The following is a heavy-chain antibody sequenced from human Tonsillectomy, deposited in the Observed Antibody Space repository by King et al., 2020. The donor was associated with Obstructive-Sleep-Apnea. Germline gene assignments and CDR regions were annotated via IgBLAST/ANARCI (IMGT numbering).Heavy chain of an antibody. J-gene: IGHJ5*02. D-gene: IGHD3-3*01. CDR3: ARGYYDFWSGYYTSKTSNNWFDP. CDR1: GGSFSGYY. V-gene: IGHV4-34*01. Sequence: VQLQQWGAGLLKPSETLSLTCAVYGGSFSGYYWSWIRQPPGKGLEWIGEINHSGSTNYNPSLKSRVTISVDTSKNQFSLKLSSVTAADTAVYYCARGYYDFWSGYYTSKTSNNWFDPWGQGTLVTVSS. CDR2: INHSGST.